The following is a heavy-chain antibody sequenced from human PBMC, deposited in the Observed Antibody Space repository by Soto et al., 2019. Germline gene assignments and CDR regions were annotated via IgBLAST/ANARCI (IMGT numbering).Heavy chain of an antibody. CDR1: GFIFSNFG. V-gene: IGHV3-30-3*01. D-gene: IGHD3-16*01. J-gene: IGHJ4*02. CDR2: ISNDGSNT. CDR3: VTELGGFEY. Sequence: QVQLVESGGGVVQPGRSLRLSCAASGFIFSNFGMHWVRQAPGKGLEWVAVISNDGSNTYYADSVKGRFTISRDNSKNTLYVQMNSLRPEDTDVYYCVTELGGFEYWGQGTLVTVSS.